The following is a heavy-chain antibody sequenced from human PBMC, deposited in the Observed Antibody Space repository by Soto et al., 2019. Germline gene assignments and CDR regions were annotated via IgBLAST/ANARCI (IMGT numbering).Heavy chain of an antibody. CDR1: DFSFTSHG. V-gene: IGHV1-18*04. J-gene: IGHJ4*02. D-gene: IGHD2-2*01. CDR3: AIYHLELFRFDY. Sequence: QIQLVQSGPEVKKPGASMKVSCKAYDFSFTSHGISWARQAPGQGLEWMGWISLYNGNTNYAQQFQGRVTMTTDTSTSTAYMELRSLRSDDTAMYFCAIYHLELFRFDYWGQGPLVTVSS. CDR2: ISLYNGNT.